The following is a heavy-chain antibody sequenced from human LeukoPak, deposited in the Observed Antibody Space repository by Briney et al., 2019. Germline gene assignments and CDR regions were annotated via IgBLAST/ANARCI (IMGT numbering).Heavy chain of an antibody. CDR1: GYTLTELS. J-gene: IGHJ6*03. V-gene: IGHV1-24*01. Sequence: ASVKVSCKVSGYTLTELSMHWVRQAPGKGLEWMGGFDPEDGETIYAQKFQGRVTMTEDTSTDTAYMELSSLRSEDTAVYYCARGAVITMVREYFNYYYYYMDVWGKGTTVTVSS. CDR2: FDPEDGET. D-gene: IGHD3-10*01. CDR3: ARGAVITMVREYFNYYYYYMDV.